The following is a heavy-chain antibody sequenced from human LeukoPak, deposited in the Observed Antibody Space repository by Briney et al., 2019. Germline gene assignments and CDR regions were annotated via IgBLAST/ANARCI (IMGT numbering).Heavy chain of an antibody. CDR3: ARVGVGGYDWEYYFDY. CDR2: IYYSGST. Sequence: PSQTLSLTCTVSGGSISSGDYYWSWIRQPPGKGLEWIGYIYYSGSTYYNPSLKSRVTISADTSKNQFSLKLSSVTAADTAVYYCARVGVGGYDWEYYFDYWGQGTLVTVSS. D-gene: IGHD5-12*01. CDR1: GGSISSGDYY. J-gene: IGHJ4*02. V-gene: IGHV4-30-4*08.